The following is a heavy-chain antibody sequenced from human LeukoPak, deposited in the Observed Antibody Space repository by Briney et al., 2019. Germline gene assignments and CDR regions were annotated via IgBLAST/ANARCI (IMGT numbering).Heavy chain of an antibody. V-gene: IGHV3-30*03. CDR3: ARDSGNDYSNYQDY. CDR2: ISYDGSNK. J-gene: IGHJ4*02. D-gene: IGHD4-4*01. CDR1: GFTFSSYG. Sequence: PGRSLRLSCAASGFTFSSYGMHWVRQAPGKGLEWVAVISYDGSNKYYADSVKGRFTISRDNSKNTLYLQMNSLRAEDTAVYYCARDSGNDYSNYQDYWGQGTLVTVSS.